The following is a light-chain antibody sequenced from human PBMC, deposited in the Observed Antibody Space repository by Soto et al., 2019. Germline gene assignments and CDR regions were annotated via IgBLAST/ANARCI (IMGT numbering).Light chain of an antibody. V-gene: IGKV3D-20*02. CDR1: QSVSSSD. CDR3: QQRADWPIT. CDR2: GAS. Sequence: EVVLTQSPGTLSLSPGERATLSCRASQSVSSSDLAWYQQKPGQAPRLLISGASSRATGIPDRFSGSGSGTDFTLTISSLEPDDFAVYYCQQRADWPITFGQGTRLEIK. J-gene: IGKJ5*01.